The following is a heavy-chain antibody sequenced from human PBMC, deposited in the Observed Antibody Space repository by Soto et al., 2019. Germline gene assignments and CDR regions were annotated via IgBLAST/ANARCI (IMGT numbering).Heavy chain of an antibody. V-gene: IGHV5-10-1*01. J-gene: IGHJ6*02. D-gene: IGHD2-15*01. CDR3: ARHVYCSGGSCYSTYYYYGMDV. CDR1: GYSFTSYW. CDR2: IDPSDSYT. Sequence: PGESLKISCKGSGYSFTSYWISWVRQMPGKGLEWMGRIDPSDSYTNYSPSFQGHVTISADKSISTAYLQWSSLKASDTAMYYCARHVYCSGGSCYSTYYYYGMDVWGQGTRSPSP.